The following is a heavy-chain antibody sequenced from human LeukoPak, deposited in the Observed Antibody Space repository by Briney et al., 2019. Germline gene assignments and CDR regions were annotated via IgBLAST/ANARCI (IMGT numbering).Heavy chain of an antibody. J-gene: IGHJ6*02. CDR1: GFTFSSYA. CDR2: ISGSGGST. V-gene: IGHV3-23*01. D-gene: IGHD3-3*01. Sequence: PGGSLRLSCAASGFTFSSYAMSWVRQAPGKGLEWVSAISGSGGSTYYADSVKGRFTISRDNSKNTLYLQMNSLRAEDTAVYYCAKAGGFGVVINYYYYGMAVGGQGTTVTVSS. CDR3: AKAGGFGVVINYYYYGMAV.